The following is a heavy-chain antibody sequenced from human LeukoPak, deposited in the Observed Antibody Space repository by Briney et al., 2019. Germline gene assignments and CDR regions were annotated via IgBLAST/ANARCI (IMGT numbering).Heavy chain of an antibody. V-gene: IGHV3-53*01. J-gene: IGHJ4*02. D-gene: IGHD6-19*01. CDR3: ARDARGSSGWYTSDY. CDR1: GFTVSSNY. Sequence: GGSLRLSCAASGFTVSSNYMSWVRQAPGKGLEWVSVIYSGGSTYYADSVKGRFTISRDNSKNTLYLQMNSLRAEDTAVYYCARDARGSSGWYTSDYWGQGTLVTVSS. CDR2: IYSGGST.